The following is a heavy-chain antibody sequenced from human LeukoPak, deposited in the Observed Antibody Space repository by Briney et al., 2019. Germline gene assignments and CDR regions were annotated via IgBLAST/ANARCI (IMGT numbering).Heavy chain of an antibody. CDR2: ISGSGGST. CDR1: GFTFSSYA. D-gene: IGHD3-22*01. V-gene: IGHV3-23*01. CDR3: AKDRWVTMIVVVPPSYYYMDV. Sequence: GGSLRLSCAASGFTFSSYAMSWVRQAPGKGLEGVSAISGSGGSTYYADSVKGRFTISRDNSKNTLYLQMNSLRAEDTAVYYCAKDRWVTMIVVVPPSYYYMDVWGKGTTVTVSS. J-gene: IGHJ6*03.